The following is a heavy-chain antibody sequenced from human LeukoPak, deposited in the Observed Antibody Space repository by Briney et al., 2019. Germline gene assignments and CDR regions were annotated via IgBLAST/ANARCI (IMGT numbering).Heavy chain of an antibody. J-gene: IGHJ5*02. CDR3: ARVEYSGYDS. CDR2: IYYSGST. CDR1: GVSISSYY. Sequence: PSETLSLTCTVSGVSISSYYWSWIRQPPGKGLEWIGYIYYSGSTSYNPSLKSRVTISVDTSKNQFSLKLSSVTAADTAVYYCARVEYSGYDSWGQGTLVTVSS. D-gene: IGHD5-12*01. V-gene: IGHV4-59*01.